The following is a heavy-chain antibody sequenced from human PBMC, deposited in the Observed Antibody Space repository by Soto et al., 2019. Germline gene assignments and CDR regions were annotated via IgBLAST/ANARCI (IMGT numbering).Heavy chain of an antibody. CDR2: ISAYNGNT. Sequence: QVQLVQSGAEVKKPGASVKVSCKASGYTFTSYGISWVRQAPGQGLEWMGWISAYNGNTNYAQKLQGRVTMTTDTSTSTAYMELRSLRSDDTAVYYCARTISADAFWGRYYYGMDVWGQGTTVTVSS. D-gene: IGHD3-16*01. CDR1: GYTFTSYG. CDR3: ARTISADAFWGRYYYGMDV. J-gene: IGHJ6*02. V-gene: IGHV1-18*01.